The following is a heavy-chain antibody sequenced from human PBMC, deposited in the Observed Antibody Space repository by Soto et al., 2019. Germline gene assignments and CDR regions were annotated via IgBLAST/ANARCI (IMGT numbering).Heavy chain of an antibody. Sequence: QVQLVQSGAEVKKPGASVKVSCKASGGTFSSFAISWVRQAPGQGLEWMGGIIPMLGTTKDAQKFQGRVTITADESISTDYMELSSLRSEDRAVYYCARHLVRGGSYSVALNYFDYWGQGTLVTVSS. CDR1: GGTFSSFA. CDR2: IIPMLGTT. CDR3: ARHLVRGGSYSVALNYFDY. J-gene: IGHJ4*02. D-gene: IGHD1-26*01. V-gene: IGHV1-69*01.